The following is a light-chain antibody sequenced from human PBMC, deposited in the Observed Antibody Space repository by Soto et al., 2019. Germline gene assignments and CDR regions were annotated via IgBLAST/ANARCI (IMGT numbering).Light chain of an antibody. CDR1: QSINY. J-gene: IGKJ2*01. V-gene: IGKV3-20*01. CDR3: QHYGSPPTYT. Sequence: EILLTQSPGTLSFSPGERATLSCRASQSINYLAWYQQKVGQAPRLLIYGASTRATGIPDRFSGSGSGTDFSLTISRLEPEDFAVYYCQHYGSPPTYTFGQGTKVDIK. CDR2: GAS.